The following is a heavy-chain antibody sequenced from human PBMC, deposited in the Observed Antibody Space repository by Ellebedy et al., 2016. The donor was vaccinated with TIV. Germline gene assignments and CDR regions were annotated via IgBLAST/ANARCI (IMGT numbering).Heavy chain of an antibody. Sequence: GSLRLSCAVDGVSFSGYDWGWIRQSPGKGLEWVGDLHYSGGTNYNPSLKGRASILVDASKREFSLKIYSVTAADTAVYYCAGPGRAFDMWGQGTIVAVST. V-gene: IGHV4-34*01. CDR2: LHYSGGT. CDR1: GVSFSGYD. CDR3: AGPGRAFDM. J-gene: IGHJ3*02.